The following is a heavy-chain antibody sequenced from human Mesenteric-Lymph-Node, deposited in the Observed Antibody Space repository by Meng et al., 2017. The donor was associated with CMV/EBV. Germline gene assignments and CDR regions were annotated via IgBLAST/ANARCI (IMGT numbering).Heavy chain of an antibody. CDR1: GFTFSSYE. CDR3: ARRVGAVEY. V-gene: IGHV3-48*03. J-gene: IGHJ4*02. D-gene: IGHD1-26*01. CDR2: ISSSGVST. Sequence: GGSLRLSCAASGFTFSSYEMNWVRQALGKGLEWVSYISSSGVSTYYADSVKGRFTISRDNAKNALYLQMNSLRAEDTAFYYCARRVGAVEYWGQGTLVTVSS.